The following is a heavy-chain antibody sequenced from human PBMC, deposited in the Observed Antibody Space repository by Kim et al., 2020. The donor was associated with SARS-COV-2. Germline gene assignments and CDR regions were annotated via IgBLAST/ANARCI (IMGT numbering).Heavy chain of an antibody. CDR2: ISGSGGST. J-gene: IGHJ5*02. CDR3: AKEAPSDGVVIYGRWFDP. V-gene: IGHV3-23*01. CDR1: GFTFSSYA. Sequence: GGSLRLSCAASGFTFSSYAMSWVRQAPGKGLEWVSAISGSGGSTYYADSVKGRFTISRDNSKNTLYLQMNSLRAEDTAVYYCAKEAPSDGVVIYGRWFDPWGQGTLVTVSS. D-gene: IGHD3-3*01.